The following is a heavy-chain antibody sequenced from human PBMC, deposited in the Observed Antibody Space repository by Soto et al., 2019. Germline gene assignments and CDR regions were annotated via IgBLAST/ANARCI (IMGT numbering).Heavy chain of an antibody. CDR3: TTGIYYDILTGYHNVAY. CDR2: IKSKTDGGTA. D-gene: IGHD3-9*01. Sequence: GGSLGLSCVASGFNLSHPWVTGVRQAAGKGPEWVGRIKSKTDGGTADYAAPVKGRATISRDDSKNTVYLQMNSLKTEDTAVYYCTTGIYYDILTGYHNVAYWGQGALVTVSS. CDR1: GFNLSHPW. J-gene: IGHJ4*02. V-gene: IGHV3-15*01.